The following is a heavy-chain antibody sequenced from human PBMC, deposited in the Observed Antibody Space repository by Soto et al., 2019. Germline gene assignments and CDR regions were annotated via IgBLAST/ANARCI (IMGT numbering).Heavy chain of an antibody. V-gene: IGHV1-18*01. J-gene: IGHJ5*02. CDR3: ARVLRGVVNWFDP. CDR2: SATYNSNK. D-gene: IGHD3-10*01. CDR1: GDTFTNFG. Sequence: HLVQSGPEVKQPGASVTVSCKTSGDTFTNFGLSWVRQAPGQGLEWMGWSATYNSNKNYAQKFQGRLTLTTDTSTSTAYMELKRLGYDDTAVYYCARVLRGVVNWFDPWGQGTLVTVSS.